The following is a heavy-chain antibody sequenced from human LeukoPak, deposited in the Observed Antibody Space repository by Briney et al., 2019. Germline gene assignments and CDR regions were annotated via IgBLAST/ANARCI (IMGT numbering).Heavy chain of an antibody. Sequence: ASVKVSCKASGGTFSSYAISWVRQAPGQGLEWMGGIIPIFGTANYAQKFQGRVTITADKSTSTAYMELSSLRSEDTAVYYCARGRDYYDSSGYFNWFDPWGQGTLVTVSS. CDR3: ARGRDYYDSSGYFNWFDP. CDR1: GGTFSSYA. D-gene: IGHD3-22*01. J-gene: IGHJ5*02. CDR2: IIPIFGTA. V-gene: IGHV1-69*06.